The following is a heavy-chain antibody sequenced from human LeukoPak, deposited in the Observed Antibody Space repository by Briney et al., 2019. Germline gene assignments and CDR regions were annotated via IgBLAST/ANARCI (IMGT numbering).Heavy chain of an antibody. J-gene: IGHJ4*02. CDR1: GFTFSSYG. Sequence: GGSLRLSCAASGFTFSSYGMHWVRQAPGKGREGVAVISYDGSNKYYADSVKGRFTISRDNSKNTLNLQMNSLRAEDTAVYYCAKDGGGSRDFDYWGQGTLVTVSS. CDR2: ISYDGSNK. CDR3: AKDGGGSRDFDY. D-gene: IGHD1-26*01. V-gene: IGHV3-30*18.